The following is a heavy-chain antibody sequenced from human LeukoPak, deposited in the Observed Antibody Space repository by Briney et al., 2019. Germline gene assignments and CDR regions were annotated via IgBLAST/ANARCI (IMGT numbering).Heavy chain of an antibody. CDR1: GYTFTSYG. CDR2: ISAYNGNT. D-gene: IGHD3-9*01. CDR3: AREFGHFDWLLSFDY. J-gene: IGHJ4*02. V-gene: IGHV1-18*01. Sequence: GASVKVSCKASGYTFTSYGISWVRQAPGQGLEWMGWISAYNGNTNYAQKLQGRVTMTTDTSTSTAYMELRSLRSDDTAVYYCAREFGHFDWLLSFDYWGQGTLVTVSS.